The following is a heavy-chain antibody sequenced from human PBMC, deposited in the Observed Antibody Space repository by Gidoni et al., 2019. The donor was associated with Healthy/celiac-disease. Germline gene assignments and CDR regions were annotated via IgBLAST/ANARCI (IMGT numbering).Heavy chain of an antibody. CDR3: ARGLMVRGVIITGLDY. V-gene: IGHV3-21*01. Sequence: EVQLVESGGGLVKPGGSLRLSCAASVFTFRRYSMNWVCQAPGKGLEWVSSISSSSSYIYYADSVKGRFTISRDNAKNSLYLQMNSLRAEDTAVYYCARGLMVRGVIITGLDYWGQGTLVTVSS. D-gene: IGHD3-10*01. CDR1: VFTFRRYS. CDR2: ISSSSSYI. J-gene: IGHJ4*02.